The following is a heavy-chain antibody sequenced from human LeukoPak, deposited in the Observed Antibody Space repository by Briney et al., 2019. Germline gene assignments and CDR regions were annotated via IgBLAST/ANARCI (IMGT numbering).Heavy chain of an antibody. CDR1: GFTFSSYG. CDR2: IRYDGSNK. Sequence: GGSLRLSCAASGFTFSSYGLHWVREAPGRGLEWVAFIRYDGSNKYYADSVKLRFTISRDNSKNTLYLQKNRLRAEDKAGYCWAEASPALLGGSFYYYYMDVWGKGTTVTVSS. V-gene: IGHV3-30*02. D-gene: IGHD3-3*02. J-gene: IGHJ6*03. CDR3: AEASPALLGGSFYYYYMDV.